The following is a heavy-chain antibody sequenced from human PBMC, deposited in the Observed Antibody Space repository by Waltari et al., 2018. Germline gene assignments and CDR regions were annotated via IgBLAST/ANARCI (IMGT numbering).Heavy chain of an antibody. V-gene: IGHV1-2*06. CDR3: ARGASINLSSAFDP. Sequence: QVQLVQSGAEVKKPGASVKVSCTASGYTFTAFSIHWVRQAPGQGLEWMGRINPNSGASNYAVKLQGRISLTRDMSLNTAFMELSRLTSDDTAVYYCARGASINLSSAFDPWGQGTLVTVSS. CDR2: INPNSGAS. J-gene: IGHJ5*01. CDR1: GYTFTAFS. D-gene: IGHD3-9*01.